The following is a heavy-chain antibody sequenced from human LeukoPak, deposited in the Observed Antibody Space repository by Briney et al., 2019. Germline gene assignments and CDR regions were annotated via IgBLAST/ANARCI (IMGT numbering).Heavy chain of an antibody. CDR2: ISGSGGST. V-gene: IGHV3-23*01. CDR1: GFTFSSYA. Sequence: GGSLRLSCAASGFTFSSYAVSWVRQAPGKGLEWVSAISGSGGSTYYADSVKGRFTISRDNSKNTLYLQMNSLRAEDTAVYYCAKEKPWELPSVGYFDYWGQGTLVTVSS. J-gene: IGHJ4*02. D-gene: IGHD1-26*01. CDR3: AKEKPWELPSVGYFDY.